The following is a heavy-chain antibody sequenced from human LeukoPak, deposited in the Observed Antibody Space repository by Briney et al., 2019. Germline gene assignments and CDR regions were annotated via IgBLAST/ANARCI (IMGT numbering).Heavy chain of an antibody. J-gene: IGHJ4*02. CDR2: ITSDGSST. V-gene: IGHV3-74*01. Sequence: GGSLRLSCAASGLIFSDAWMHWVRQVPGKGLVWVSRITSDGSSTGYVDSVKGRFTISRDNAKNKLYLQMNSLRGEDTAVYYCASSGSGHYYYDYWGQGTLVTVSS. CDR3: ASSGSGHYYYDY. CDR1: GLIFSDAW. D-gene: IGHD3-22*01.